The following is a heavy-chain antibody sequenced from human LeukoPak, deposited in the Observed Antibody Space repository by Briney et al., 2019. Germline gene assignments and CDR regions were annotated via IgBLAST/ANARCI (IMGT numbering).Heavy chain of an antibody. J-gene: IGHJ3*02. CDR2: INPSGGST. V-gene: IGHV1-46*01. Sequence: GASVKVSCKVSGYTFTSYGISWVRQAPGQGLEWMGIINPSGGSTSYAQKFQGRVTMTRDTSTSTVYMELSSLRSEDTAVYYCARDMLESGSYYRGEAFDIWGQGTMVTVSS. CDR3: ARDMLESGSYYRGEAFDI. CDR1: GYTFTSYG. D-gene: IGHD1-26*01.